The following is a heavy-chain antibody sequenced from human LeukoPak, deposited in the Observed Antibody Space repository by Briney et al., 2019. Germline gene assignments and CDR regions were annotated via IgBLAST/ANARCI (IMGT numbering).Heavy chain of an antibody. CDR3: ARVRWMGYAFDI. CDR2: IIWNSGNI. D-gene: IGHD5-12*01. V-gene: IGHV3-9*01. CDR1: GFSFDDFA. Sequence: SGGSLRLSCAASGFSFDDFAMHWVRQAPGKGLEWVSGIIWNSGNIGYADSVKGRFTISRDNAKNSLYLQMNSLRAEDTAVYYCARVRWMGYAFDIWGQGTMVTVSS. J-gene: IGHJ3*02.